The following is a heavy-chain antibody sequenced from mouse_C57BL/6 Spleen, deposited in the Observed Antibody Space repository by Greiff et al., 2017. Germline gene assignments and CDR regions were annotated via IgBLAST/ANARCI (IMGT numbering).Heavy chain of an antibody. V-gene: IGHV1-9*01. Sequence: VQLQQSGAELMKPGASVKLSCKATGYTFTGYWIAWVQQRPGHGLEWIGEILPGSGSPTSNEKFKGKATFSADTATNTTYMQLGSLTTEDSAIYYCSRRKLTWAYAVDYWGQGTSVTVSS. D-gene: IGHD4-1*01. CDR1: GYTFTGYW. CDR2: ILPGSGSP. CDR3: SRRKLTWAYAVDY. J-gene: IGHJ4*01.